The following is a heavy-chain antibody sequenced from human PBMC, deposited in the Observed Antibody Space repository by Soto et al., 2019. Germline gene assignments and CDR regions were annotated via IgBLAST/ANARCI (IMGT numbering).Heavy chain of an antibody. V-gene: IGHV1-69*01. D-gene: IGHD3-10*01. CDR2: FNPIFETA. Sequence: QVQLVQSGAEVKKPGSSVKVSCKASGGTFSSYAISWVRQAPGQGLEWMGGFNPIFETANYAQKFQGRVTITADESTNTAYMELSSLRSEDTAMYYCTRGITLIRGVIPPGYYYGMDVWGQGTTVAVSS. J-gene: IGHJ6*02. CDR1: GGTFSSYA. CDR3: TRGITLIRGVIPPGYYYGMDV.